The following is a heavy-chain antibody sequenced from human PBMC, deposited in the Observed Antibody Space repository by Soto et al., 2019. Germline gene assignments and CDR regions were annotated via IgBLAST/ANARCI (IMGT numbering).Heavy chain of an antibody. V-gene: IGHV3-72*01. Sequence: QLLESGGGLVQHGGSLRLSCAASGFTVSDYYMDWVRQVPGKGLEWVGRTRNKASSYSPEYAPSVKGRFTIARHDLEDSMYLQMNSLKTEDTAVYYCARDTGGSYDYWGQGALVTVSS. CDR2: TRNKASSYSP. J-gene: IGHJ4*02. CDR1: GFTVSDYY. D-gene: IGHD1-26*01. CDR3: ARDTGGSYDY.